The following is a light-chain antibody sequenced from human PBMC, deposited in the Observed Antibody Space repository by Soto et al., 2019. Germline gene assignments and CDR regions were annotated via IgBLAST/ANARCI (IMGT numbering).Light chain of an antibody. J-gene: IGKJ2*01. V-gene: IGKV3-15*01. CDR1: QSVSTY. CDR3: QQYDSWPPSYT. Sequence: EIVMTQSPATLSVSLGDRATLSCRASQSVSTYLAWYQQKPGQAPRLLIYGASTKSTGIPARFSGSGSGTDYTHTISSLQSEDFAVYYCQQYDSWPPSYTCGQGTKLEIK. CDR2: GAS.